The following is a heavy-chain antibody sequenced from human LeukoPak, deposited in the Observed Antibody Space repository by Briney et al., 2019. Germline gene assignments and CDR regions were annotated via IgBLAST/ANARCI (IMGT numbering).Heavy chain of an antibody. CDR1: GFTVSSNY. Sequence: GGSLRLSCAASGFTVSSNYMSWVRQAPGKGLEWVSAISDNSGNTYYADSVKGRFTISRDNSVNTLYLQMNSLRAEDTALYYCSNGRTSSGTLQHDYWGQGTLVTVSS. J-gene: IGHJ4*02. CDR2: ISDNSGNT. D-gene: IGHD6-19*01. V-gene: IGHV3-23*01. CDR3: SNGRTSSGTLQHDY.